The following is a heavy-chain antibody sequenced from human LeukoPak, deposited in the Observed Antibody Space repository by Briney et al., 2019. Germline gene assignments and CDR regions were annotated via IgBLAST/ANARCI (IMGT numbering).Heavy chain of an antibody. J-gene: IGHJ5*02. CDR1: GYTFTSYA. Sequence: ASVKVSCKASGYTFTSYAMNWVRQAPGQGLEWMGWINTNTGNPTYAQGFTGRFVFSLDTSVSTAYLQISSLRAEDTAVYYCAPAYSSSSALDPLDWFDPWGQGTLVTVSS. V-gene: IGHV7-4-1*02. CDR3: APAYSSSSALDPLDWFDP. D-gene: IGHD6-13*01. CDR2: INTNTGNP.